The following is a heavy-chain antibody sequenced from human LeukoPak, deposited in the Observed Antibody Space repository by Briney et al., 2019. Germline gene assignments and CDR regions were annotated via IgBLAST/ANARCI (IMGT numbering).Heavy chain of an antibody. Sequence: GWSLTLSCAASGFTFSSYAMNWVRQAPGKGLEWVSAISDSGGSTYYANSVKGRFTISRDNSKSTLYLQTNSLRAEDTAVYYCAKGPFPTQGPLEYNWNDVAQVVSWGQGTPVTVSS. J-gene: IGHJ5*02. CDR3: AKGPFPTQGPLEYNWNDVAQVVS. V-gene: IGHV3-23*01. CDR2: ISDSGGST. CDR1: GFTFSSYA. D-gene: IGHD1-20*01.